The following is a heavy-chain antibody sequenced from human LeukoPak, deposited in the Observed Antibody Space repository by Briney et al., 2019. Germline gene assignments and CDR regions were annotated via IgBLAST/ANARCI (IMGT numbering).Heavy chain of an antibody. V-gene: IGHV4-39*01. CDR2: INYSGST. CDR1: GGSITRNNNY. Sequence: PSETLSLTCTVSGGSITRNNNYWGWIRQPPGKGLEWIGSINYSGSTDYNSSLKSRVTISVDMSKNQFSLKLSSVTAANTAVYYCARRPGYSYGYDPGIDYWGRGTLVTVSS. D-gene: IGHD5-18*01. CDR3: ARRPGYSYGYDPGIDY. J-gene: IGHJ4*02.